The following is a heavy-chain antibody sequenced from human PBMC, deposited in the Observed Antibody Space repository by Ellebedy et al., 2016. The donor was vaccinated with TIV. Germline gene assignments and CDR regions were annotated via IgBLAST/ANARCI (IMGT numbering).Heavy chain of an antibody. V-gene: IGHV3-53*01. J-gene: IGHJ5*02. D-gene: IGHD6-19*01. CDR3: ARTRYSSGWYWFDP. Sequence: GGSLRLSCAASGFTVSSNYMSWVRQAPGKGLEWVSVIYSGGSTYYADSVKGRFTISRDNSKNTLYLQMNSLRAEDTAVYYCARTRYSSGWYWFDPWGQGTLVTVSS. CDR1: GFTVSSNY. CDR2: IYSGGST.